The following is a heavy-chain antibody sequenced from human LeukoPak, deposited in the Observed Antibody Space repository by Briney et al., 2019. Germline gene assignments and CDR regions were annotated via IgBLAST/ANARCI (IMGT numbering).Heavy chain of an antibody. CDR3: ARGGLSSRIDY. CDR2: ISAYNGNT. J-gene: IGHJ4*02. V-gene: IGHV1-18*01. Sequence: ASVTVSCKASGFTFTSYGFSWVRQAPGQGLEWMGWISAYNGNTNYAEKFQGRSTMTTDTSTSTAYMELRSLRADDTAVYYCARGGLSSRIDYWGQGTLVTVSS. D-gene: IGHD2-2*01. CDR1: GFTFTSYG.